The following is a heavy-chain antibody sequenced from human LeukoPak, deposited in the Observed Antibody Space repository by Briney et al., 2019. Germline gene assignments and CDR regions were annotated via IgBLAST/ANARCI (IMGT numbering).Heavy chain of an antibody. V-gene: IGHV1-18*01. Sequence: ASVKVCCKASGYTFTSYDINWVRQAPGQRLEWMGWISAYNGNTNYAQRLQGRVTMSTDTSTSTAYMELRSLRSDDTAVYYCARLGYCSGSSCPTSYYNWFDPWGQGTLVTVSS. CDR2: ISAYNGNT. D-gene: IGHD2-15*01. CDR1: GYTFTSYD. CDR3: ARLGYCSGSSCPTSYYNWFDP. J-gene: IGHJ5*02.